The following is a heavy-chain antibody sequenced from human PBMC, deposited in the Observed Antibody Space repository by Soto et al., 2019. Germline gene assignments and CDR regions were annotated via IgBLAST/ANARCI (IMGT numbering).Heavy chain of an antibody. V-gene: IGHV3-30-3*01. J-gene: IGHJ6*02. Sequence: QVQLVESGGGVVQPGRSLRLCCAASGFTFSSYAMHWVRQAPGKGLEWVAVISYDGSNKYYADSVKGRFTISRDNSKNTLYLQMNSLRAEDTAVYYCASNWNYSGMDVWGQGTTVTVSS. D-gene: IGHD1-20*01. CDR1: GFTFSSYA. CDR3: ASNWNYSGMDV. CDR2: ISYDGSNK.